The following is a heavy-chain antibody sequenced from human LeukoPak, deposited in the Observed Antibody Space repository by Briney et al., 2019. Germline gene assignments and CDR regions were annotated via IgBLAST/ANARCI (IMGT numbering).Heavy chain of an antibody. Sequence: SETLSLTCTVSGGSISSYYWSWIRHPPGKGLEWNGDVYYSGSTNYNPSLKSRVTISVDTSKNQFSLKLTSVPAADTAVYYCARDSYYYASGRYNWFDPWGQGTLVTVSS. CDR1: GGSISSYY. CDR2: VYYSGST. D-gene: IGHD3-10*01. CDR3: ARDSYYYASGRYNWFDP. V-gene: IGHV4-59*01. J-gene: IGHJ5*02.